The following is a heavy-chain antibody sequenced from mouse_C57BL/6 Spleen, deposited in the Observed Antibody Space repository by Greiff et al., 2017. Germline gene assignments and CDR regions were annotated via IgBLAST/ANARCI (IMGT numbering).Heavy chain of an antibody. CDR3: TTKAGSGAY. J-gene: IGHJ3*01. D-gene: IGHD1-1*01. CDR1: GFNIKDDY. V-gene: IGHV14-4*01. Sequence: VQLQQSGAELVRPGASVKLSCTASGFNIKDDYMHWVKQRPEQGLEWIGWIDPENGDTEYAPKFQGKATITADTSSNTAYLQLSSLTSEDTAVYYCTTKAGSGAYWGQGTLVTVSA. CDR2: IDPENGDT.